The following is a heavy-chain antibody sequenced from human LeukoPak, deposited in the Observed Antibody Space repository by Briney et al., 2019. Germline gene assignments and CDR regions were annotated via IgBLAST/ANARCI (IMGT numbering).Heavy chain of an antibody. CDR3: ARARYYDSSGYYPPLTTGYYGMDV. CDR1: GFTFSSYA. D-gene: IGHD3-22*01. J-gene: IGHJ6*02. CDR2: VSYDRSNK. V-gene: IGHV3-30*04. Sequence: GGSLRLSCAASGFTFSSYAMHWVRQAPGKGLVWVAVVSYDRSNKYYADSVKGRFTISRDNSKNRLYLQMNSLRAEDTAVYYCARARYYDSSGYYPPLTTGYYGMDVWGQGTTVTVSS.